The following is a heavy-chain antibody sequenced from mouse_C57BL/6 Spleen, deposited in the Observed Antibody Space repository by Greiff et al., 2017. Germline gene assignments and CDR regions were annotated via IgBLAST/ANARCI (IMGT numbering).Heavy chain of an antibody. J-gene: IGHJ1*03. D-gene: IGHD2-5*01. Sequence: EVQLQQSGPELVKPGASVKISCKASGYTFTDYYMNWVKQSPGKSLEWIGDINPNNGGTSYNQKFKGTATLTVDKSSSTAYMELRSLTSEDSAVYYCAIIYYSNFYWYFDVWGTGTTVTVSS. CDR1: GYTFTDYY. CDR3: AIIYYSNFYWYFDV. CDR2: INPNNGGT. V-gene: IGHV1-26*01.